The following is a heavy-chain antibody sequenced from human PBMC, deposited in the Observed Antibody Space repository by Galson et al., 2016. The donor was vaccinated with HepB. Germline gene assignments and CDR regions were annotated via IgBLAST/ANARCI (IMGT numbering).Heavy chain of an antibody. Sequence: SLRLSCAASGFTFDDYAMHWVRQAPGKGLEWVSGISWNSGRIGYADSVKGRFTISRDNAKNSLYLQMNSLRAEDTASYYCAKGDTAMDTYYYGMDVWGQGTTVTVSS. J-gene: IGHJ6*02. CDR1: GFTFDDYA. CDR3: AKGDTAMDTYYYGMDV. V-gene: IGHV3-9*01. D-gene: IGHD5-18*01. CDR2: ISWNSGRI.